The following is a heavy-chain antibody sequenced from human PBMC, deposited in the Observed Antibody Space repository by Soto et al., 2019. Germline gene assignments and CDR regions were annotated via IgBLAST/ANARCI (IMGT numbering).Heavy chain of an antibody. CDR3: ASPADYYDSSGQDAFDI. V-gene: IGHV5-51*01. CDR2: IFPGDSDT. Sequence: GESLKISCKGSGYSFSNYWIAWVRQMPGKGLEWMGIIFPGDSDTRYSPSFQGQGTISADKSISTAYLQWSSLKASDTAMYYCASPADYYDSSGQDAFDIWGQGTMVTVSS. D-gene: IGHD3-22*01. J-gene: IGHJ3*02. CDR1: GYSFSNYW.